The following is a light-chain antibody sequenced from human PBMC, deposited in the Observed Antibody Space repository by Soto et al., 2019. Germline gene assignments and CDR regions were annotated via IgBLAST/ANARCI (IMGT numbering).Light chain of an antibody. CDR1: QSVSSTY. Sequence: GERATLSCRASQSVSSTYLGWFQQKPGQPPQLLIYWASTRESGVPDRFSGSGSETDFTLTISSLQAEDVAIYYCQQYYSSPTWTFGQGTKVDIK. V-gene: IGKV4-1*01. CDR3: QQYYSSPTWT. J-gene: IGKJ1*01. CDR2: WAS.